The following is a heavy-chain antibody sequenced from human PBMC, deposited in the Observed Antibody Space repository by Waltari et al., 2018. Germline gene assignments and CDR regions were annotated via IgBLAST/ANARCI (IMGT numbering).Heavy chain of an antibody. CDR1: GFNFETYA. Sequence: EVQLLESGGGLVQPGGSLRLSCAGSGFNFETYAMTWVRQAPGKGRGWCSSRRGSGDRTYYADSVKGRFTISRDNSKNTQFLEMNSLRAEDTAMYYCVKEGYSSGWFPYFFDSWGQGTLVTVSS. CDR2: RRGSGDRT. D-gene: IGHD6-19*01. J-gene: IGHJ4*02. CDR3: VKEGYSSGWFPYFFDS. V-gene: IGHV3-23*01.